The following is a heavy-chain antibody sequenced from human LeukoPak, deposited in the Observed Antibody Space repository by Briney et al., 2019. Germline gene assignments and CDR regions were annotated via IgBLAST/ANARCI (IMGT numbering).Heavy chain of an antibody. V-gene: IGHV3-30*02. D-gene: IGHD6-19*01. CDR3: VKDRYGSAWYLSDI. J-gene: IGHJ4*02. Sequence: PGGSLRLSCAASGFTFSSYGMHWVRQAPGKGLEWVAFIRYDGSNKYYTDSVKGRFTISRDNSKNTVYLQMNSLRVKDTAVYYCVKDRYGSAWYLSDIWGQGALVTVSS. CDR1: GFTFSSYG. CDR2: IRYDGSNK.